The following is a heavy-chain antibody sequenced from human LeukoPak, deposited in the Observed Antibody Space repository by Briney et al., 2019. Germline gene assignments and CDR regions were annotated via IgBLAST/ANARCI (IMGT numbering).Heavy chain of an antibody. V-gene: IGHV3-23*01. CDR3: AKLTLYCSSTCCPRGPDY. Sequence: GGSLRLSCAASGFTFSSYAMSWVRQAPGKGLEWVSTISGSGGSTFYSDSVKGRFTISRDNSNNTLYLQMNSLRAEDTAVYYCAKLTLYCSSTCCPRGPDYWGQGTLVTVSS. J-gene: IGHJ4*02. D-gene: IGHD2-2*01. CDR2: ISGSGGST. CDR1: GFTFSSYA.